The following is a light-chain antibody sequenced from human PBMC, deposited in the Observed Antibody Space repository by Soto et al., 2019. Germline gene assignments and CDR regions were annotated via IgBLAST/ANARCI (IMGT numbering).Light chain of an antibody. CDR2: GAY. CDR1: QGISNY. V-gene: IGKV1-27*01. CDR3: QKYNSVPLT. Sequence: DRQMTQSPSSLSASVGDRVTITCRASQGISNYLAWYQQKPGKVPKDLISGAYTLQSGVPSRFSGSGSGTDFTLTISSLQPEDVAVYYCQKYNSVPLTFGQGTRLEI. J-gene: IGKJ5*01.